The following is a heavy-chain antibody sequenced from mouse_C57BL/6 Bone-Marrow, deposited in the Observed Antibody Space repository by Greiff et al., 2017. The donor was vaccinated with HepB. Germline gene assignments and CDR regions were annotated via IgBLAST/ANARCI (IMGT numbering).Heavy chain of an antibody. Sequence: VQLQQSGPELVKPGASVKISCKASGYSFTDYNMNWVKQSNGKSLEWLGVINPNYGTTSYNQKFKGKATLTVDQSSSTAYMQLNSLTSEDSAVYYCARLLITTVVAHWYFDGWGTGTTVTVSS. CDR3: ARLLITTVVAHWYFDG. CDR1: GYSFTDYN. CDR2: INPNYGTT. D-gene: IGHD1-1*01. V-gene: IGHV1-39*01. J-gene: IGHJ1*03.